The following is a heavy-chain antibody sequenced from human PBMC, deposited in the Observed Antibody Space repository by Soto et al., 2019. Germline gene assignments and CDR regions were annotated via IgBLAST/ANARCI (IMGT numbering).Heavy chain of an antibody. CDR2: ISGYNGNT. CDR3: ARGGSYHATVDY. Sequence: QVQLVQSGAEVKKSGASVRVSCKVSGYTFTNFGVSWVRQAPGQGLEWMGWISGYNGNTDYAQKFEGRVTMTTDTSTSTAYMELRSLTSDDTAIYYCARGGSYHATVDYWGQGTLVTVSS. V-gene: IGHV1-18*04. J-gene: IGHJ4*02. CDR1: GYTFTNFG. D-gene: IGHD1-26*01.